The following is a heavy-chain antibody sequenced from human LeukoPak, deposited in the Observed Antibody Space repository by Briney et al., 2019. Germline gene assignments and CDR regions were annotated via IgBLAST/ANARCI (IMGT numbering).Heavy chain of an antibody. D-gene: IGHD3-3*01. CDR1: GFTFGEYG. CDR2: INGDGGSK. CDR3: VRGNFYS. J-gene: IGHJ4*02. Sequence: GGSLRLSCAASGFTFGEYGMNWVRQAPGKGLEGVSLINGDGGSKYYAESMKGRFTISRDNSKNSLYLQMDSLRIEDTALYYCVRGNFYSWGQGTLVTVSS. V-gene: IGHV3-43*02.